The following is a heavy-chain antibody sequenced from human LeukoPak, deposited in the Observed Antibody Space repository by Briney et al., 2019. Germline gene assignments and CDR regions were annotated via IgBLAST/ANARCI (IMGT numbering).Heavy chain of an antibody. CDR2: ISAYNGNT. Sequence: GASVKVSCKASGYTFTSYGISWVRQAPGQGLEWMGWISAYNGNTNYAQKLQGRVTMTTDTSTSTAYMELRSLRSDDAAVYYCARHPSVQSYYYYYDMDVWGKGTTVTVSS. V-gene: IGHV1-18*01. CDR3: ARHPSVQSYYYYYDMDV. J-gene: IGHJ6*03. CDR1: GYTFTSYG.